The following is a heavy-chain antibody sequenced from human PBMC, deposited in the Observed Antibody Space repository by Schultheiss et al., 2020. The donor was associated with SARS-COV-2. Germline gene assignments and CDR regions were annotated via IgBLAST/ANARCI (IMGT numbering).Heavy chain of an antibody. CDR3: TRTYASYYYGMDV. CDR2: IRSKANSYAT. J-gene: IGHJ6*02. CDR1: GFTFDDYG. Sequence: GGSLRLSCAASGFTFDDYGMSWVRQAPGKGLEWVGRIRSKANSYATAYAASVKGRFTISRDDSKNTAYLQMNSLKTEDTAVYYCTRTYASYYYGMDVWGQGTTVTVSS. D-gene: IGHD2-2*01. V-gene: IGHV3-73*01.